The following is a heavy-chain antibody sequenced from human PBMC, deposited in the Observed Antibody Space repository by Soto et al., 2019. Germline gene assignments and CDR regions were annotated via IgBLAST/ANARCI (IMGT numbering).Heavy chain of an antibody. CDR3: ARDREEIPYYYGPIGGMDV. J-gene: IGHJ6*02. V-gene: IGHV3-30-3*01. CDR2: ISYDGSNK. CDR1: GFTFSSYA. Sequence: GGSLRLSCAASGFTFSSYAMHWVRQAPGKGLEWVAVISYDGSNKYYADSVKGRFTISRDNSKNTLYLQMNSLRAEDTAVYYCARDREEIPYYYGPIGGMDVWGQGTTVTVSS. D-gene: IGHD3-10*01.